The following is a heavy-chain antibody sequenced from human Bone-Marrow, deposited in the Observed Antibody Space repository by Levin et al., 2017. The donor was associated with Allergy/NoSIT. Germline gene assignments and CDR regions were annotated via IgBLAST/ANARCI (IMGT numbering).Heavy chain of an antibody. CDR2: IHSDTSIT. D-gene: IGHD2-2*01. CDR1: GFTFSPYY. J-gene: IGHJ4*02. Sequence: LSLTCAASGFTFSPYYMHWVRQAPGKGLAWVSNIHSDTSITNYADSVKGRFTISRDNAKNTLYLQMNSLRAEDTGVYYCARGGCSSTSCLDSWGQGTLVTVSS. CDR3: ARGGCSSTSCLDS. V-gene: IGHV3-74*01.